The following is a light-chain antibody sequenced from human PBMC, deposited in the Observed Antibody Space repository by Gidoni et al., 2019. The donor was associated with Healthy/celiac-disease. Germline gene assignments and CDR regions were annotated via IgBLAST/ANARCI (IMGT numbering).Light chain of an antibody. CDR2: GAS. CDR1: QSVSSN. V-gene: IGKV3-15*01. J-gene: IGKJ2*01. Sequence: IVITQSPSTLSVSPGERATLSCRASQSVSSNLAWYQQKPGPAHRLLIYGASTRATGSPARCSGSGSGTEVTLTISSLQSEDFAVYYCQQYNNWPPYTFGQGTKLEIK. CDR3: QQYNNWPPYT.